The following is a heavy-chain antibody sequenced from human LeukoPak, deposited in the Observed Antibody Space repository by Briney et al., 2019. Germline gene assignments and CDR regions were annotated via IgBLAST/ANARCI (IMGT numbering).Heavy chain of an antibody. CDR1: GFSFSSYW. CDR2: IKQDGSEK. Sequence: PGGSLRLSCAASGFSFSSYWMSWVRQAPGKGLEWVANIKQDGSEKYYVDSVKGRCTISRDNAKNSLYLQMNSLRAEDTAVYYCARGRSAQYYYDSSGYYRDAFDIWGQGTMVTVSS. CDR3: ARGRSAQYYYDSSGYYRDAFDI. V-gene: IGHV3-7*03. J-gene: IGHJ3*02. D-gene: IGHD3-22*01.